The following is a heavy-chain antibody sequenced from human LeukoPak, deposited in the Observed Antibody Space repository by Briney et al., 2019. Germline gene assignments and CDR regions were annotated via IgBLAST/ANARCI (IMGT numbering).Heavy chain of an antibody. CDR2: ISGSGGST. J-gene: IGHJ3*02. D-gene: IGHD1-7*01. CDR1: GFTSDDYG. Sequence: PGGSLRLSCAASGFTSDDYGMSWVRQAPGKGLEWVSAISGSGGSTYYADSVKGRFTISRDNSKNTLYLQMNSLRAEDTAVYYCARPGITGTMGYGAFDIWGQGTRVTVSS. CDR3: ARPGITGTMGYGAFDI. V-gene: IGHV3-23*01.